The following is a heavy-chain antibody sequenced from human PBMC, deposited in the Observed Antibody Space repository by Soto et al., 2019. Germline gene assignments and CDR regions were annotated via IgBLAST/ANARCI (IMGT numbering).Heavy chain of an antibody. Sequence: PSETLSPTCTVSGGSISSSSYYWGWIRQPPGKGLEWIGSIYYSGSTYYNPSLKSRVTISVDTSKNQFSLKLSSVTAADTAVYYCARQIAAAGRFDPWGQGTLVTVSS. D-gene: IGHD6-13*01. CDR1: GGSISSSSYY. CDR2: IYYSGST. V-gene: IGHV4-39*01. J-gene: IGHJ5*02. CDR3: ARQIAAAGRFDP.